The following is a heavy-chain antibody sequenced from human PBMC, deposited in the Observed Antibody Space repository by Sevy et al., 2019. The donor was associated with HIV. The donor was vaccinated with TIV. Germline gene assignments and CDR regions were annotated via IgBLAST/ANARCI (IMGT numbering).Heavy chain of an antibody. J-gene: IGHJ4*02. V-gene: IGHV4-4*07. CDR1: GGSISSYY. D-gene: IGHD1-26*01. Sequence: SETLSLTCTVSGGSISSYYWSWIRQPAGKGLEWVGRVYSSGSTNYNPSLQSLVTLSIDTSKNQFSMKLTSVTAADTAVYYCARGSYSGSYFFDYWGQGTLVTVSS. CDR2: VYSSGST. CDR3: ARGSYSGSYFFDY.